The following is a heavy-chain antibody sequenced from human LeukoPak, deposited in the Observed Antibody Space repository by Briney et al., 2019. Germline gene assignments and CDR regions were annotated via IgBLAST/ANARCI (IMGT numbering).Heavy chain of an antibody. V-gene: IGHV3-21*01. CDR2: ISSSSSYI. Sequence: PGGSLRLSCAASGFTFSSYSMNWVRQAPGKGLEWVSSISSSSSYIYYADSVKGRFTISRDNAKNSLYLQMNSLRAEDTAVYYCVKDLLSSSWYYFEYWGQGTLVTVSS. D-gene: IGHD6-13*01. J-gene: IGHJ4*02. CDR3: VKDLLSSSWYYFEY. CDR1: GFTFSSYS.